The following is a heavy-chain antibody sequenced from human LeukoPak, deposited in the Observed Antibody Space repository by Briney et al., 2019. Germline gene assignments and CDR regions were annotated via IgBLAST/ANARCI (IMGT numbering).Heavy chain of an antibody. CDR1: GFTLSNYW. V-gene: IGHV3-7*01. D-gene: IGHD6-19*01. Sequence: GGSLRLSCAASGFTLSNYWMSWVRQAPGKGLEWVANIKQDGSAKYYVDSVKGRFTISRDNAKNSLYLQMDSLRAEDTAVYYCARIKDSSTRFDYRGQGTLVTVSS. J-gene: IGHJ4*02. CDR3: ARIKDSSTRFDY. CDR2: IKQDGSAK.